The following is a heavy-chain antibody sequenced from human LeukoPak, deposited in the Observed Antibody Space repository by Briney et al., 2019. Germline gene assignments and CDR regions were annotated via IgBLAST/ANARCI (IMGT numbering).Heavy chain of an antibody. V-gene: IGHV1-2*02. Sequence: ASVKVSSTASGYTFTGYYVNWVRQAPGQGLEWMGWIYPSSGDANYAQKFQGRVTMTRDKSISTAYMELSRLRCADTAPYYGAKGRTYSQRDYWGQGTVVRVSS. J-gene: IGHJ4*02. CDR2: IYPSSGDA. CDR1: GYTFTGYY. CDR3: AKGRTYSQRDY. D-gene: IGHD2-21*01.